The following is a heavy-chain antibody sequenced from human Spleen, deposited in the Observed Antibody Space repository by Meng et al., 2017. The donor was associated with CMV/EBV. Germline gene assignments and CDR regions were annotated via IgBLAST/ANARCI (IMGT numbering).Heavy chain of an antibody. D-gene: IGHD3-3*01. CDR1: GGSVSSGSYY. CDR3: ARDGNDFWSNHGMDV. V-gene: IGHV4-61*01. Sequence: SETLSLTCTVSGGSVSSGSYYWSWIRQPPGKGLEWIGYIYYSGSTNYNPSLKSRVTISVDTTKNPFSLKLSSVTAADTAVYYCARDGNDFWSNHGMDVWGQGTTVTVSS. J-gene: IGHJ6*02. CDR2: IYYSGST.